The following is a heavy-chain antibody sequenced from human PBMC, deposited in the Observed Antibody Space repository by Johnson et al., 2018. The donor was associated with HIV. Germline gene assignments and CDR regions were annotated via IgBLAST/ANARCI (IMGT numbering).Heavy chain of an antibody. CDR3: ARERRPWGPDAFDI. V-gene: IGHV3-74*01. Sequence: VQLVESGGDLVKPGGSLRLSCAASGFTFSSYWMHWVRQAPGKGLVWVSSIHSDESSTNHAESVKGRCTISRDNAKNTLYLQMHSLRAEDTAVYYCARERRPWGPDAFDIWGQGTMVTVSS. CDR1: GFTFSSYW. D-gene: IGHD3-16*01. J-gene: IGHJ3*02. CDR2: IHSDESST.